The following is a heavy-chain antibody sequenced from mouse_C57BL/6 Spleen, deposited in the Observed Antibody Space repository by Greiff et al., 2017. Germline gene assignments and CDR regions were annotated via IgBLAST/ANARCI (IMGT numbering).Heavy chain of an antibody. D-gene: IGHD1-1*01. CDR3: ARCHYYGSSYWFAY. J-gene: IGHJ3*01. V-gene: IGHV1-52*01. CDR1: GYTFTSYW. Sequence: QVQLQQPGAELVRPGSSVKLSCKASGYTFTSYWMHWVKQRPIQGLEWIGNIDPSDSETHYNQKFKDKATLTVDKSSSTAYMQHSSLTSEDSAVYYCARCHYYGSSYWFAYWGQGTLVTVSA. CDR2: IDPSDSET.